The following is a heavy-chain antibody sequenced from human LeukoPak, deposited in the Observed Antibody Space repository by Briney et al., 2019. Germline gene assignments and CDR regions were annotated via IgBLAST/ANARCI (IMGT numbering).Heavy chain of an antibody. CDR2: IYHSGST. D-gene: IGHD5-24*01. Sequence: SETLSLTCAVSGGSISSSNWWSWVRQPPGKGLEWIGEIYHSGSTNYNPSLKSRVTISVDKSKNQFSLKLSSVTAADTAVYYCARVNRTKRWLQLLYHFDYWGQGTLVTVSS. J-gene: IGHJ4*02. CDR3: ARVNRTKRWLQLLYHFDY. V-gene: IGHV4-4*02. CDR1: GGSISSSNW.